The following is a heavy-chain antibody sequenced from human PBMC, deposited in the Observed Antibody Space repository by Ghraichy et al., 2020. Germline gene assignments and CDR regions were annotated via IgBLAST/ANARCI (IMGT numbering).Heavy chain of an antibody. D-gene: IGHD3-3*01. J-gene: IGHJ4*02. CDR3: ARHQQANYDFWSGYYTLYYFDY. V-gene: IGHV4-39*01. CDR2: IYYSGST. Sequence: SETLYLTCTVSGGSISSSSYYWGWIRQPPGKGLEWIGTIYYSGSTYYNPSLKSRVTISVDTSKNQFSLKLSFVTVADTAVYYCARHQQANYDFWSGYYTLYYFDYWGQGTLVTVSS. CDR1: GGSISSSSYY.